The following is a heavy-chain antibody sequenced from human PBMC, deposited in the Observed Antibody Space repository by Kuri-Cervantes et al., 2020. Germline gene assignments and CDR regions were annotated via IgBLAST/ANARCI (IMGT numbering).Heavy chain of an antibody. CDR1: GGSFSGYY. CDR3: ARQVKVGATTYDY. Sequence: ESLKISCAVYGGSFSGYYWSWIRQPPGKGLEWIGEINHSGSSNYNPSLKSRVTISVDTSKNQFSLKLSSVTAADTAVYYCARQVKVGATTYDYWGQGTLVTVSS. J-gene: IGHJ4*02. V-gene: IGHV4-34*01. D-gene: IGHD1-26*01. CDR2: INHSGSS.